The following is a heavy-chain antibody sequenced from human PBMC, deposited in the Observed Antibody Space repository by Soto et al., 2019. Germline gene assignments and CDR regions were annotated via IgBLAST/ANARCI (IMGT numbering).Heavy chain of an antibody. D-gene: IGHD6-19*01. Sequence: QVQLVQSGAEVKKPGASVKVSCKASGYTFTSYGISWVRQAPGQGLEWMGSISTYNGDTNFAQKLHGRVTMTTDTSTSTAYMELRRLRSDDTAMYYCARPMPVARFEYWGQGTLVTVSS. J-gene: IGHJ4*02. CDR1: GYTFTSYG. CDR2: ISTYNGDT. V-gene: IGHV1-18*01. CDR3: ARPMPVARFEY.